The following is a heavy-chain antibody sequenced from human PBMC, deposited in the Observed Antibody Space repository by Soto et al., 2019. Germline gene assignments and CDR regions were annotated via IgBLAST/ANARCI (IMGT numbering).Heavy chain of an antibody. CDR2: VFHTGYT. D-gene: IGHD7-27*01. Sequence: ETLSLACSVSGDSISSSVWWTWVRQPPGKGLEWIGEVFHTGYTYFNPSLRSRVAMSVDKSTNEFSLKVTSVTAADTAIYYCARKAWVRFDYWGQGTLVTVSS. CDR1: GDSISSSVW. CDR3: ARKAWVRFDY. J-gene: IGHJ4*02. V-gene: IGHV4-4*02.